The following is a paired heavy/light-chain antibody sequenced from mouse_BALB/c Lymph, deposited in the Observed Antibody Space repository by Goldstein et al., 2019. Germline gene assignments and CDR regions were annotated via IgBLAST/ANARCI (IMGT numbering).Light chain of an antibody. V-gene: IGKV4-80*01. J-gene: IGKJ1*01. CDR3: HQWSSYPT. CDR2: STS. CDR1: SSVSY. Sequence: QIVLTQSPAIMSASLGEEITLTCSASSSVSYMHWYQQKSGTSPKLLIYSTSNLASGVPSRFSGSGSGTFYSLTISSVEAEDAADYYCHQWSSYPTFGGGTKLEIK.
Heavy chain of an antibody. V-gene: IGHV5-4*02. Sequence: EVQLVESGGGLVKPGGSLKLSCAASGFTFSDYYMYWVRQTPEKRLEWVATISDGGSYTYYPDSVKGRFTISRDNAKNNLYLQMSSLKSEDTAMYYCARVRYYYAMDYWGQGTSVTVSS. J-gene: IGHJ4*01. CDR3: ARVRYYYAMDY. CDR1: GFTFSDYY. CDR2: ISDGGSYT.